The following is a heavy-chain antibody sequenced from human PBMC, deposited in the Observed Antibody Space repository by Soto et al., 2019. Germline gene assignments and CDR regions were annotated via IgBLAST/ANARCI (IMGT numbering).Heavy chain of an antibody. CDR1: GFTFSSYE. D-gene: IGHD2-21*01. CDR2: ISGSGSAI. CDR3: ARDVATVLDY. J-gene: IGHJ4*02. Sequence: PGGSLRLSCAASGFTFSSYEMNWVRQAPGKGLEWVSYISGSGSAIYYADSVRGRFTISRDNAKNSLYLQMNSLRAEDTAVYYCARDVATVLDYWGRGTLVTVSS. V-gene: IGHV3-48*03.